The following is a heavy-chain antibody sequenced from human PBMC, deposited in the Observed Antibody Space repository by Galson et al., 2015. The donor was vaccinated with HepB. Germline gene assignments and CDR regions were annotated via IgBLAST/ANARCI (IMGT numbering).Heavy chain of an antibody. Sequence: SLRLSCAASGFTFSSYAMHWVRQAPGKGLEWVAVISYDGSNKYYADSVKGRFTISRDNSKNTLYLQMNSLRAEDTAVYYCARGGGLAARFLGYMDVWAKGPRSPSP. D-gene: IGHD6-6*01. CDR3: ARGGGLAARFLGYMDV. CDR2: ISYDGSNK. J-gene: IGHJ6*03. CDR1: GFTFSSYA. V-gene: IGHV3-30-3*01.